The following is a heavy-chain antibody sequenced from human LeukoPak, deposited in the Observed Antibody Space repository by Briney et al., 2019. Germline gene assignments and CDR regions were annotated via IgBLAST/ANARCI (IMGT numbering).Heavy chain of an antibody. D-gene: IGHD3-9*01. J-gene: IGHJ4*02. CDR3: ARGASYVILTGYSYFDY. CDR2: IIPILGIA. CDR1: GGTFSSYA. Sequence: SVKVSCKASGGTFSSYAISWVRHAPGQGLEWMGRIIPILGIANYAQKFQGRVTMTTDTSTSTAYMELRSLRSDDTAVYYCARGASYVILTGYSYFDYWGQGTLVTVSS. V-gene: IGHV1-69*04.